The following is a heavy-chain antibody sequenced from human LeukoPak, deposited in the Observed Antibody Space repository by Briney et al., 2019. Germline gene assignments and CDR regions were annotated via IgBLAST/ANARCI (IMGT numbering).Heavy chain of an antibody. J-gene: IGHJ4*02. D-gene: IGHD1-26*01. CDR3: ATASSGSYDEGFDY. CDR1: GGTFSSYA. CDR2: FDPEDGET. V-gene: IGHV1-24*01. Sequence: GASVTVSCTASGGTFSSYAISWVRQAPGKGLEWMGGFDPEDGETIYAQKFQGRVTMTEDTSTDTAYMELSSLRSEDTAVYYCATASSGSYDEGFDYWGQGTLVTVSS.